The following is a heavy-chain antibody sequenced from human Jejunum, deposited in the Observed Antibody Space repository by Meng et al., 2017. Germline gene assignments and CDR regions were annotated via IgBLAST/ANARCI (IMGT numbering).Heavy chain of an antibody. V-gene: IGHV3-30*01. Sequence: GGSLRLSCAASGFTFSSHAMHWVRQASGKGLEWVAVISYDGSNKYYADSVKGRFTVSRDESKTLFYLQMNHLRMEDTAVYYCTGGRLGSAPCDYWGQGTLVTVSS. CDR1: GFTFSSHA. CDR2: ISYDGSNK. CDR3: TGGRLGSAPCDY. D-gene: IGHD2-8*02. J-gene: IGHJ4*02.